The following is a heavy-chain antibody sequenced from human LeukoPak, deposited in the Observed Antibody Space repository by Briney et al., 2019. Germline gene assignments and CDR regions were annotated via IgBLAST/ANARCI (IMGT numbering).Heavy chain of an antibody. V-gene: IGHV3-48*01. Sequence: GGSLRLSCAASGFTFSSYSMNWVRQAPGKGLEWVSYISSSSSTIYYADSVKGRFTISRDNAKNSLYLQMNSLRAEDTAVYYCARESRSTSRWLQLLRGFYYYYMDVWGKGTTVTISS. CDR1: GFTFSSYS. J-gene: IGHJ6*03. D-gene: IGHD5-24*01. CDR2: ISSSSSTI. CDR3: ARESRSTSRWLQLLRGFYYYYMDV.